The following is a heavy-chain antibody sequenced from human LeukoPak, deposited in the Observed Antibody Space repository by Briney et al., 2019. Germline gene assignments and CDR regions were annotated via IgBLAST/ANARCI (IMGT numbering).Heavy chain of an antibody. J-gene: IGHJ6*03. D-gene: IGHD3-16*02. V-gene: IGHV4-59*01. CDR1: GGSISSYY. Sequence: SETLSLTCTVSGGSISSYYWSWIRQPPGKGLEWIGYIYYSGSTNYNPSLKSRVTISVDTSKNQFSLKLSSVTAADTAVYYCARGGYDYVWGSYRYYYYMDVWGKGITVTISS. CDR2: IYYSGST. CDR3: ARGGYDYVWGSYRYYYYMDV.